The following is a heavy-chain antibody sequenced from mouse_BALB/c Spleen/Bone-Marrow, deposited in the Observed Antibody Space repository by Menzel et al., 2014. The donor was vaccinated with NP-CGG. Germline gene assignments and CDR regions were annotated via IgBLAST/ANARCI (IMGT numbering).Heavy chain of an antibody. D-gene: IGHD2-2*01. Sequence: VPLQQPGPELVETGASVKINCKAFGYTFTGYKMQGGEQRHGKNLEGIGYIYSXNGGTGYNQKFRCKATLTVDSSSSTAYMELRSLTSEDSAVYYCAREGGYYDAMDYWGQGTSVTVSS. CDR2: IYSXNGGT. J-gene: IGHJ4*01. V-gene: IGHV1S29*02. CDR1: GYTFTGYK. CDR3: AREGGYYDAMDY.